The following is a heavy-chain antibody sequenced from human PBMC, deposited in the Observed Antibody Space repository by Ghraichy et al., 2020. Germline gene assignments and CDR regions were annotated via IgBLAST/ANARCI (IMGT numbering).Heavy chain of an antibody. J-gene: IGHJ5*02. CDR2: IYYSGST. V-gene: IGHV4-59*01. Sequence: SETLSLTCTVSGGSISSYYWSWIRQPPGKGLEWIGYIYYSGSTNYNPSLKSRVTISVDTSKNQFSLKLSSVTAADTAVYYCARNFGYDFWSGFLPDNWFDPWGQGTLVTVSS. CDR1: GGSISSYY. D-gene: IGHD3-3*01. CDR3: ARNFGYDFWSGFLPDNWFDP.